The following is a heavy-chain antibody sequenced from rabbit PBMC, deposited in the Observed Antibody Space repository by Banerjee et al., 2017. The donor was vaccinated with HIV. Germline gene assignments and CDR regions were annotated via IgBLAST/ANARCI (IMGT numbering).Heavy chain of an antibody. Sequence: QEQLVESGGGLVTLGGSLKLSCKASGIDFSSYGISWVRQAPGKGLEWIAYIYPDYGSTDYASWVNGRFTISLDNAQNTVFLQMTSLTAADTATYFCAREYASSSGYIWGAFDPWGQGTLVTVS. D-gene: IGHD1-1*01. V-gene: IGHV1S47*01. CDR3: AREYASSSGYIWGAFDP. CDR2: IYPDYGST. J-gene: IGHJ2*01. CDR1: GIDFSSYG.